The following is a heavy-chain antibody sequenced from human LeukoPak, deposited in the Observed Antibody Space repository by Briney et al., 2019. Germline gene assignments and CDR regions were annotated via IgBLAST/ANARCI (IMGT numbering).Heavy chain of an antibody. D-gene: IGHD2-2*01. CDR2: IYHSGST. CDR1: GYSISSGYY. CDR3: ARVRGYCSSTICYRYYYDY. V-gene: IGHV4-38-2*02. J-gene: IGHJ4*02. Sequence: SETLSLTCTVSGYSISSGYYWGWIRQPPGKGLEWIGTIYHSGSTYYNPSLKSRVTISVDTSKNQFSLKLTSVTAADTAVYYCARVRGYCSSTICYRYYYDYWGQGTLVTVSS.